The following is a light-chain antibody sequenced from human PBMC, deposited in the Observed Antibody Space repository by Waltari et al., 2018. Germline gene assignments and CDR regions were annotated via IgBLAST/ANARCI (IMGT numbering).Light chain of an antibody. CDR3: QHRFSWPLT. Sequence: EIVLTQSPGTLSLSPGERAALSCRASQNIGSQLSWYQQGPGQAPRLLIENADTRATGIPARFSGSGFGTAFTLTNSSLQFEDSAVYDCQHRFSWPLTFGGGTKVEIK. CDR1: QNIGSQ. CDR2: NAD. J-gene: IGKJ4*01. V-gene: IGKV3-11*01.